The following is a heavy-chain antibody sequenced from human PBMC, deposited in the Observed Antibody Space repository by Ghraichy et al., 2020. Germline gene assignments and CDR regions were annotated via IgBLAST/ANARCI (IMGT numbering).Heavy chain of an antibody. CDR2: IKQDGTEK. CDR1: GFTFSRYW. J-gene: IGHJ4*02. Sequence: GGSLRLSCAVSGFTFSRYWMSWIRQAPGKGLEWVANIKQDGTEKYFADSVKGRFTISRDNAKNSLYLQMNSLRVEDTAVYYCASHDYGDYASFDYWGQGTLVTVSS. V-gene: IGHV3-7*01. D-gene: IGHD4-17*01. CDR3: ASHDYGDYASFDY.